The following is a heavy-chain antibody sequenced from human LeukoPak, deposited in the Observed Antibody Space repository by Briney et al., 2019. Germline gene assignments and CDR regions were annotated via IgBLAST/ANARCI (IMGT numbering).Heavy chain of an antibody. CDR2: INPNSGGT. CDR3: ARDRGSYGPNYYFDY. D-gene: IGHD5-18*01. CDR1: GYTFTGYY. Sequence: ASVKVSCKASGYTFTGYYMHWVRQAPGQGLEWMGWINPNSGGTNCRVTMTRDTSISTAYMELSRLRSDDTAVYYCARDRGSYGPNYYFDYWGQGTLVTVSS. J-gene: IGHJ4*02. V-gene: IGHV1-2*02.